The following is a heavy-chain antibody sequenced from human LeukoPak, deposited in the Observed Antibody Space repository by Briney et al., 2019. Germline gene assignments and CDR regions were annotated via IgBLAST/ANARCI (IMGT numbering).Heavy chain of an antibody. D-gene: IGHD4-17*01. J-gene: IGHJ3*02. CDR1: GGSISSGGYY. CDR2: IYYSGST. CDR3: ARGSYGDYVLDDAFDI. Sequence: SQTLSLTCTVSGGSISSGGYYWSWIRQHPGRGLEWIGYIYYSGSTYYNPSLKSRVTISVDTSKNQFSLKLSSVTAADTAVYYCARGSYGDYVLDDAFDIWGQGTMVTVSS. V-gene: IGHV4-31*03.